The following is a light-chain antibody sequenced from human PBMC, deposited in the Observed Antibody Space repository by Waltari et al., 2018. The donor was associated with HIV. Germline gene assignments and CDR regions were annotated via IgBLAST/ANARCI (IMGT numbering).Light chain of an antibody. V-gene: IGKV1-33*01. J-gene: IGKJ4*01. CDR2: DAS. Sequence: DLQMTQSPSSLSVSVGDNITITCQTSQDIGSHLNWYQQKPGEAPQLLIHDASDLQAGVPSRFAGGGSGSNFSFTITSLQPEDLVIYFCQQFHLLPLTFGGGT. CDR1: QDIGSH. CDR3: QQFHLLPLT.